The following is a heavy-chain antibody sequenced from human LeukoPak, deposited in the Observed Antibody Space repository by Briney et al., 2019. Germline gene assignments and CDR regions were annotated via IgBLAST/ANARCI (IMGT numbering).Heavy chain of an antibody. CDR1: GYSFTSYW. V-gene: IGHV5-51*01. D-gene: IGHD2-2*01. Sequence: GESLKISCKGSGYSFTSYWIGWVRQMPGKGLEWMGIIYPGDSDTRYSPSFQGQVTISADKSISTAYLQWSSLKASDTAMYYCARDYCSSTSCYADAFDIWGQGTMVTVSS. CDR3: ARDYCSSTSCYADAFDI. CDR2: IYPGDSDT. J-gene: IGHJ3*02.